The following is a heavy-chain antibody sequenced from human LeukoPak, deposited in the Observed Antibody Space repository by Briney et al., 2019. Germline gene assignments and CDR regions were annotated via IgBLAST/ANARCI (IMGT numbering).Heavy chain of an antibody. CDR1: GFTFSSYA. CDR2: ISSSSSYI. CDR3: ARDAPINSSSWYWFDP. J-gene: IGHJ5*02. Sequence: GGSLRLSCAASGFTFSSYAMSWVRQAPGKGLEWVSAISSSSSYIYYADSVKGRFTISRDNAKNSLYLQMNSLRAEDTAVYYCARDAPINSSSWYWFDPWGQGTLVTVSS. D-gene: IGHD6-13*01. V-gene: IGHV3-21*01.